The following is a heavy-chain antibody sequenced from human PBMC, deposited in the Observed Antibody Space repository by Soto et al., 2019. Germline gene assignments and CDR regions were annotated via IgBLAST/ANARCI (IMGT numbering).Heavy chain of an antibody. CDR2: IIPIFGTA. CDR1: GGTFSSYA. Sequence: VASVKVSCKASGGTFSSYAISWVRQAPGQGLEWMGGIIPIFGTANYAQKFQGRVTITADESTSTAYMELSSLRSEDTAVYYCARARYSSGEYYYYGMDVWGQGTTVTVSS. V-gene: IGHV1-69*13. J-gene: IGHJ6*02. D-gene: IGHD6-19*01. CDR3: ARARYSSGEYYYYGMDV.